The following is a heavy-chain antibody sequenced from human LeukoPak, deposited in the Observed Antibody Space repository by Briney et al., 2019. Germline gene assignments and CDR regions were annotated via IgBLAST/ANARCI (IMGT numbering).Heavy chain of an antibody. CDR3: AKHSGEYYLYRYMHV. V-gene: IGHV3-53*01. CDR2: IYTVGPT. J-gene: IGHJ6*03. CDR1: GFTVSNNY. Sequence: GGSLRLSCAASGFTVSNNYMSWVRQAPGKGLEWVSFIYTVGPTYYADSVRGRFTISKDSSKNTVFLQLNSLRAEDTAVYHCAKHSGEYYLYRYMHVRGKGTTVTVSS. D-gene: IGHD1-26*01.